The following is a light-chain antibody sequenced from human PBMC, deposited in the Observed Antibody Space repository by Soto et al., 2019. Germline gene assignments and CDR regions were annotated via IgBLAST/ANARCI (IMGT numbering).Light chain of an antibody. V-gene: IGKV1-39*01. J-gene: IGKJ1*01. CDR2: ATS. Sequence: DIQMTQSPSSLSASVGDRVTITCRASQSITTYLNWYQQKPGKAPKLLIYATSSLQSGVPSRFSGSGSGTDFTLTISSLQHEDFATYYCQQSYSIFLTFGQGTKVDIK. CDR1: QSITTY. CDR3: QQSYSIFLT.